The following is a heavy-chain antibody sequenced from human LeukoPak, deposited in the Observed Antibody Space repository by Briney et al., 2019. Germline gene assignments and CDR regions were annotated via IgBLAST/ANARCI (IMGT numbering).Heavy chain of an antibody. CDR2: TNSDGSRT. Sequence: PGGSLRLSCAASGFTFSSSWMHWARQAPGKGLVWVSRTNSDGSRTNHADSVKGRFTISRDNAKNTLYLQMNSLRAEDTAVYYCARALGSPLDYWGQGTLVTVSS. CDR3: ARALGSPLDY. D-gene: IGHD1-26*01. CDR1: GFTFSSSW. J-gene: IGHJ4*02. V-gene: IGHV3-74*01.